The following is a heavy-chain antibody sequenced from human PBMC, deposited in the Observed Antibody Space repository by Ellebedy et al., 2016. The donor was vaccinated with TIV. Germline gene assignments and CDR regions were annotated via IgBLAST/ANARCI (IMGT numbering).Heavy chain of an antibody. CDR2: IIPIFGTA. V-gene: IGHV1-69*06. Sequence: AASVKVSCKASGGTFSSYAISWVRQAPGQGLEWMGGIIPIFGTANYAQKFQGRVTITADKSTSTAYMELSSLRSEDTAVYYCARDQGYSSGWSYWGQGTLVTVSS. J-gene: IGHJ4*02. CDR1: GGTFSSYA. CDR3: ARDQGYSSGWSY. D-gene: IGHD6-19*01.